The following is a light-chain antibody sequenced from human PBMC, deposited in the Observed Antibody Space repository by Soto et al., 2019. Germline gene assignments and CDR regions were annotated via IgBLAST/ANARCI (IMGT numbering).Light chain of an antibody. V-gene: IGLV2-14*01. J-gene: IGLJ3*02. CDR1: SSDVGGYNY. Sequence: QSALTQPASVSGSPGQSITISCTGTSSDVGGYNYVSWYQHHPGKAPKLMIYEVSNRPSGVSTRFSGSKSGNTASLTISGLQAEDEADYYCSSYTSSSTWLFGGGTKLTVL. CDR3: SSYTSSSTWL. CDR2: EVS.